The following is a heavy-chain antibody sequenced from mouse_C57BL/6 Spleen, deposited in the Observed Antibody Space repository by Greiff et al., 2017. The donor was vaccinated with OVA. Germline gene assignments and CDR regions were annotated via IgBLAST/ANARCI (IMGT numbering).Heavy chain of an antibody. CDR1: GYTFTDYE. D-gene: IGHD2-4*01. CDR2: IDPETGGT. V-gene: IGHV1-15*01. Sequence: QVQLKQSGAELVRPGASVTLSCKASGYTFTDYEMHWVKQTPVHGLEWIGAIDPETGGTAYNQKFKGKAILTADKSSSTAYMELRSLTSEDSAVYYCTRSAYDYSSFAYWGQGTLVTVSA. CDR3: TRSAYDYSSFAY. J-gene: IGHJ3*01.